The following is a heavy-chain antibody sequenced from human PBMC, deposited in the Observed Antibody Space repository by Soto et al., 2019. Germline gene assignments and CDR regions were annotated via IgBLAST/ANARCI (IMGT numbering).Heavy chain of an antibody. V-gene: IGHV2-5*02. CDR1: GFSLSTSGLG. D-gene: IGHD3-10*01. J-gene: IGHJ5*02. CDR2: IYWDDDK. Sequence: QITLKESGPTRVKPTQTLALTCSFSGFSLSTSGLGVDWIRQSPGTALEWLAVIYWDDDKRYSPSLRSRLTSTKDTSKNQGVRLLTNMVPVDTGTYYCANIRRCSSSWDSGWFDPWVQGPLDAVSS. CDR3: ANIRRCSSSWDSGWFDP.